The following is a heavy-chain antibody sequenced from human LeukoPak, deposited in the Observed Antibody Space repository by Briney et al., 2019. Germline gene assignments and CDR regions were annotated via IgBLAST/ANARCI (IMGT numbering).Heavy chain of an antibody. J-gene: IGHJ6*03. Sequence: SETLSLTCTVSGGSISSSSYYWGWIRQPPGKGLEWIGSIYYSGNTYYNASLKSQVSISIDTSKNQFSLRLTSVTAADTAVYYCARHGDGSGSFWADYYYYMDVWGKGTTVTISS. D-gene: IGHD3-10*01. CDR3: ARHGDGSGSFWADYYYYMDV. CDR2: IYYSGNT. CDR1: GGSISSSSYY. V-gene: IGHV4-39*01.